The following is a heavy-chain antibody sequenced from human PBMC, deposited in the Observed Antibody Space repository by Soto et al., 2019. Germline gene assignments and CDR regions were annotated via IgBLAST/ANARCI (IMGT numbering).Heavy chain of an antibody. Sequence: RWSLRLSCSASVFTFSSYSMNWFRQAPGKGLEWVSSISSSSSYIYYADSVKGRFTISRDNAKNSLYLQMNSLRAEDTAVYYCARIGTAVTDYWGQGTLVTVSS. J-gene: IGHJ4*02. CDR1: VFTFSSYS. V-gene: IGHV3-21*01. D-gene: IGHD6-19*01. CDR3: ARIGTAVTDY. CDR2: ISSSSSYI.